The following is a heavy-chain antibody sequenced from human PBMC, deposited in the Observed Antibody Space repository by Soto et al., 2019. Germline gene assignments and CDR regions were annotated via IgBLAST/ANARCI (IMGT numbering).Heavy chain of an antibody. D-gene: IGHD3-22*01. Sequence: SETLSLTCAVSGGSISSSNWWSWVRQPPGKGLEWIGEIYHSGSTNYNPSLKSRVTISVDKSKNQFSLKLSSVTAADTAVYYCARGRKYYYDSSGYYRSSYYYYGMDVWGQGTTVTVSS. V-gene: IGHV4-4*02. CDR2: IYHSGST. CDR3: ARGRKYYYDSSGYYRSSYYYYGMDV. CDR1: GGSISSSNW. J-gene: IGHJ6*02.